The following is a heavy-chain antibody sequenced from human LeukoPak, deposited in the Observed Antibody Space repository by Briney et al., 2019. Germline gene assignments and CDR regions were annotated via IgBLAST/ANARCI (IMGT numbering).Heavy chain of an antibody. CDR3: ARAPRLRYFDWLSYYMDV. V-gene: IGHV1-58*02. D-gene: IGHD3-9*01. CDR1: GFTFTSSA. CDR2: IVVGSGNT. Sequence: ASVKVSCKASGFTFTSSAMQWVRQARGQRLEWIGWIVVGSGNTNYAQKFQERVTITRDMSTSTAYMELSSVTAADTAVYYCARAPRLRYFDWLSYYMDVWGKGTTVTISS. J-gene: IGHJ6*03.